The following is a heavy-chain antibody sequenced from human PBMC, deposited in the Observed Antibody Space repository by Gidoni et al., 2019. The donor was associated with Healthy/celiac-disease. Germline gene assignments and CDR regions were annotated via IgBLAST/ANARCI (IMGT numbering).Heavy chain of an antibody. D-gene: IGHD6-6*01. V-gene: IGHV3-21*01. CDR3: ARDSPLAYSSSPDY. CDR1: GFTSSSYR. Sequence: EVQLVESGGGLVKPGGSLRLSCAASGFTSSSYRMNWVRQAPGKGLEWVSSISSSSSYIYYADSVKGRFTISRDNAKNSLYLQMNSLRAEDTAVYYCARDSPLAYSSSPDYWGQGTLVTVSS. J-gene: IGHJ4*02. CDR2: ISSSSSYI.